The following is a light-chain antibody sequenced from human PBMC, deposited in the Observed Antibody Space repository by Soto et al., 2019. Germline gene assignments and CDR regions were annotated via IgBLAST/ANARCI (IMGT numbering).Light chain of an antibody. CDR2: LGF. V-gene: IGKV2-28*01. CDR3: MQALQTPPWT. CDR1: QSLLHSNGYTY. J-gene: IGKJ1*01. Sequence: DIVMTQSPLSLPVTLGEPASISSRSSQSLLHSNGYTYLDWYLQKPGQSPQLLIYLGFNRASGVPDRFRGSGSGTYFTLKISRVEAEDVGVYYCMQALQTPPWTFGQGTKVEIK.